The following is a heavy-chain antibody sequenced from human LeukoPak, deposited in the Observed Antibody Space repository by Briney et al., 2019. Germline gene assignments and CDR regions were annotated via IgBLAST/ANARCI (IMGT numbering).Heavy chain of an antibody. CDR2: INTDSSDI. V-gene: IGHV3-21*05. Sequence: GGSLRLSCAASGFTFSRYAMNWVRQAPGKGLEWVSYINTDSSDIHYADSVKGRFTISRDNARNTLYLQLSSLRAEDSAVYYCVRGTFHPGLIDSWGQGTLVTVSS. CDR1: GFTFSRYA. J-gene: IGHJ4*02. CDR3: VRGTFHPGLIDS. D-gene: IGHD2-21*01.